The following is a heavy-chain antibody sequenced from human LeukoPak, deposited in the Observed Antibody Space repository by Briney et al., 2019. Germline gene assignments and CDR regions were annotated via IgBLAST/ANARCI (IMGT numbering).Heavy chain of an antibody. CDR2: XXPGDSDT. CDR1: GYSFTSYW. V-gene: IGHV5-51*01. J-gene: IGHJ4*02. CDR3: ARSYDFWSGYYPPNFDY. Sequence: GESLKISCKGSGYSFTSYWIGWVRQMPGKGLXXXXXXXPGDSDTRYSPSFQGQVTISADKSISTAYLQWSSLKASDTAMYYCARSYDFWSGYYPPNFDYWGQGTLVTVSS. D-gene: IGHD3-3*01.